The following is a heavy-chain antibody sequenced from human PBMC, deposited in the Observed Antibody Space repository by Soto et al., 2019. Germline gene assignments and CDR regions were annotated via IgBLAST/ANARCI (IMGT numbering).Heavy chain of an antibody. CDR1: GGSISSYY. Sequence: SETLSLTCTVAGGSISSYYWSWIRKPPGKGLEWIGYIYYSGSTNYNPSLKSRVTISVDTSKNQFSLKLSSVTAADTAVYYCARRRRVVPAAMYYYYYMDVWGKGTTVTVSS. CDR2: IYYSGST. CDR3: ARRRRVVPAAMYYYYYMDV. D-gene: IGHD2-2*01. V-gene: IGHV4-59*08. J-gene: IGHJ6*03.